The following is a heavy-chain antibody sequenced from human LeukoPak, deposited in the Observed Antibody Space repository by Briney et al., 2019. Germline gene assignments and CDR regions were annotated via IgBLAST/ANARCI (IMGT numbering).Heavy chain of an antibody. V-gene: IGHV3-23*01. CDR2: ISGSGSIT. D-gene: IGHD3-10*01. CDR3: AKGSSYYGSGSHFDY. J-gene: IGHJ4*02. Sequence: PGGSLRLSCAASGLTFSSYAMHWVRQAPGKGLEWVSAISGSGSITYYADSVKGRFTISRDNSKNTLYLQMNSLRAEDTAVYYCAKGSSYYGSGSHFDYWGQGTLVTVSS. CDR1: GLTFSSYA.